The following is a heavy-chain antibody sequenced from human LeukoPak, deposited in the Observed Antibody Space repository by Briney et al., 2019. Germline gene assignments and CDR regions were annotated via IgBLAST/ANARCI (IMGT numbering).Heavy chain of an antibody. CDR3: ARNRRDYYYMDV. J-gene: IGHJ6*03. CDR2: ISSSSSYI. D-gene: IGHD3-16*02. V-gene: IGHV3-21*01. Sequence: PGGSLRLSCAASGFTFNNYGTSWVRQAPGKGLEWVSSISSSSSYIYYADSVKGRFTISRDNAKNSLYLQMNSLRAEDTAVYYCARNRRDYYYMDVWGKGTTVTVSS. CDR1: GFTFNNYG.